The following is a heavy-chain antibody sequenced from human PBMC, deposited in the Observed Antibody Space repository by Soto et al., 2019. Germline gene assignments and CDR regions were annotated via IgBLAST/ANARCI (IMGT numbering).Heavy chain of an antibody. CDR1: GFTFSNAW. CDR2: IKSKTDGGTT. Sequence: GGSLRLSCAASGFTFSNAWMSWVRQAPGKGLEWVGRIKSKTDGGTTDYAAPVKGRFTISRDDSKNTLYLQMNSLKTEDTAVYYCTTTITMVRGDAFDTWGQGTMVTVSS. J-gene: IGHJ3*02. CDR3: TTTITMVRGDAFDT. D-gene: IGHD3-10*01. V-gene: IGHV3-15*01.